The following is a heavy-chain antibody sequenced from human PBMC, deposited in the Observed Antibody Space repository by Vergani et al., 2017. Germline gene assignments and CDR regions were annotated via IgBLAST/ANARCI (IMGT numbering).Heavy chain of an antibody. CDR2: IRYDGSNK. J-gene: IGHJ4*02. CDR3: AKDVSSGWYQHFDY. V-gene: IGHV3-30*02. D-gene: IGHD6-19*01. Sequence: QVQLVESGGGVVQPGGSLRLSCAASGFTFSSYGMHWVRQAPGKGLEWVAFIRYDGSNKYYADSVKGRFTISRDNSKNTLYLQMNSLRAEDTAVYYCAKDVSSGWYQHFDYWGQGTLVTVSS. CDR1: GFTFSSYG.